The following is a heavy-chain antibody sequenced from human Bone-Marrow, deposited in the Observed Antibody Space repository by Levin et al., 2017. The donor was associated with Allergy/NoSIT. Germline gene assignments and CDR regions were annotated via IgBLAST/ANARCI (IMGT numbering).Heavy chain of an antibody. Sequence: GESLKISCQASGYTFTSYGISWVRQAPGQGLEWMGWISAYNGNTNYAQKLQGRVTMTTDTSTSTAYMELRSLRSDDTAVYYCASGARVGATIFAFDIWGQGTMVTVSS. CDR2: ISAYNGNT. D-gene: IGHD1-26*01. CDR3: ASGARVGATIFAFDI. CDR1: GYTFTSYG. V-gene: IGHV1-18*01. J-gene: IGHJ3*02.